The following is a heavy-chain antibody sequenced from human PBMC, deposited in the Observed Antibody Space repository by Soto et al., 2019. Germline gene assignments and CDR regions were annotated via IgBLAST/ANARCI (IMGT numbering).Heavy chain of an antibody. V-gene: IGHV3-23*01. J-gene: IGHJ4*02. Sequence: GGSLRLSCAASGFTFSSYAMSWVRQAPGKGLEWVSAISGSGGSTYYADSVKGRFTISRDNSKNTLYLQMNSLRAEDTAVYYCAKDMDYYDSSGFFPIAPVDYWGQGTLVTVSS. CDR2: ISGSGGST. CDR1: GFTFSSYA. CDR3: AKDMDYYDSSGFFPIAPVDY. D-gene: IGHD3-22*01.